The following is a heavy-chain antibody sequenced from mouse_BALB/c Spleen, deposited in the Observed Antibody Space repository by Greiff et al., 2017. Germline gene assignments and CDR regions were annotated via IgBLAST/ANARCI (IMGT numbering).Heavy chain of an antibody. V-gene: IGHV1-55*01. D-gene: IGHD3-1*01. CDR2: IYPGSGST. CDR1: GYNFTSYW. Sequence: QVQLKQPGAELVKPGTSVKLSCKASGYNFTSYWINWVKLRPGQGLEWIGDIYPGSGSTNYNEKFKSKATLTVDTSSSTAYMQLSSLASEDSALYNGARGSSSPYYYAMDYWGQGTSVTVSS. CDR3: ARGSSSPYYYAMDY. J-gene: IGHJ4*01.